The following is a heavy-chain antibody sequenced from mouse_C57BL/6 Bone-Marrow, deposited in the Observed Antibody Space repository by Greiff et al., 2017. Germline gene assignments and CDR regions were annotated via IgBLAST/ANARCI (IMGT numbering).Heavy chain of an antibody. CDR1: GYTFTNYW. V-gene: IGHV1-63*01. Sequence: QVQLQQSGAELVRPGTSVKMSCKASGYTFTNYWIGWAKQRPGHGLEWIGDIYPGGGYTNYNEKFKGKATLTAEKSSSTAYMQFSSLTSGDSAIYYCARLTGTFFDYWGQGTTLTVSS. D-gene: IGHD4-1*01. CDR3: ARLTGTFFDY. CDR2: IYPGGGYT. J-gene: IGHJ2*01.